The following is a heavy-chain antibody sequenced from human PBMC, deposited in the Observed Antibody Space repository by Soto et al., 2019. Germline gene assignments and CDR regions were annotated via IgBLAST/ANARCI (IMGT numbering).Heavy chain of an antibody. V-gene: IGHV1-2*02. D-gene: IGHD1-20*01. Sequence: ASVKVSCKASGYTFTGYYMHWVRQAPGQGLEWMGWINPNSGGTNYAQKFQGRVTMTRDTSISTAYMELSRLRSDDTAVYYCARNNWNNQPGMADWGQGPTVFISS. CDR1: GYTFTGYY. J-gene: IGHJ6*02. CDR2: INPNSGGT. CDR3: ARNNWNNQPGMAD.